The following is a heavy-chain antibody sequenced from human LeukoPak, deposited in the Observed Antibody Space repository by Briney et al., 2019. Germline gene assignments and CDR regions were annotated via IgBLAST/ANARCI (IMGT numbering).Heavy chain of an antibody. CDR3: ARGIDY. J-gene: IGHJ4*02. CDR1: GFTVSSNY. CDR2: IYTGGGR. V-gene: IGHV3-53*01. Sequence: GGSLRLSCAASGFTVSSNYMSWVSQAPGKGLEWVSVIYTGGGRYYADSVRGRFTISRDTSKNMVFLQMNSLRVEDTAVYYCARGIDYWGRGTLVTVSS.